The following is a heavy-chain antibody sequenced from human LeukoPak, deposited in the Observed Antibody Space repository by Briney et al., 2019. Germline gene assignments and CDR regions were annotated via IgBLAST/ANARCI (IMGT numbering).Heavy chain of an antibody. D-gene: IGHD3/OR15-3a*01. CDR2: ISSSRSDT. V-gene: IGHV3-11*03. CDR1: GFTSRVYY. Sequence: GGSLELPVPAFGFTSRVYYMIWIRQAPGKGLEWVSYISSSRSDTKYADSVKGRFTISRDNAKNSLYLQMNSLRADDTDVSSPASLTLWAGGPTPKVVYSGQGALVTVSS. J-gene: IGHJ4*02. CDR3: ASLTLWAGGPTPKVVY.